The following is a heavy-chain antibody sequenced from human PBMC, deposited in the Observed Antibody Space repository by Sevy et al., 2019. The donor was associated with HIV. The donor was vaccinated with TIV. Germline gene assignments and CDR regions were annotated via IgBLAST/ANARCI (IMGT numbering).Heavy chain of an antibody. J-gene: IGHJ4*02. Sequence: SETLSLTCTVSGYSIRNGYYWAWIRQPPGMGLEWIGSIHHSGITHYNPSLKSRVIISVDTSKNQVSLELSSVTAADTAMYYCARDRKYPLYYFDYWGQGILVTVSS. V-gene: IGHV4-38-2*02. CDR3: ARDRKYPLYYFDY. D-gene: IGHD6-6*01. CDR1: GYSIRNGYY. CDR2: IHHSGIT.